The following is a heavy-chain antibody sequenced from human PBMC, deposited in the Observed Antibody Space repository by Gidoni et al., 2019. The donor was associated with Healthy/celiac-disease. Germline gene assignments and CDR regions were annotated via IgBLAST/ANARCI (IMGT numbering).Heavy chain of an antibody. CDR2: ISGSGGST. D-gene: IGHD3-3*01. Sequence: EVQLLESGGGLVQPGGSLRLSCAASGFTFSSSAMSWVRQAPGKGLEWVSAISGSGGSTYYADSVKGRFTISRDNSKNTLYLQMNSLRAEDTAVYYCAKARSPRITIFGVVIINFDYWGQGTLVTVSS. J-gene: IGHJ4*02. CDR1: GFTFSSSA. CDR3: AKARSPRITIFGVVIINFDY. V-gene: IGHV3-23*01.